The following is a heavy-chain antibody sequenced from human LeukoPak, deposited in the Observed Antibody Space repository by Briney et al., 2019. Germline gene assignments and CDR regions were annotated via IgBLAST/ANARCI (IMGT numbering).Heavy chain of an antibody. V-gene: IGHV3-15*01. CDR3: TTDGSSWPDYYYYGMDV. CDR1: GFTFSNAW. D-gene: IGHD6-13*01. CDR2: IKSKTDGGTT. J-gene: IGHJ6*02. Sequence: GGSMRLSCAAYGFTFSNAWMSWVRQAPGKGLEWVGRIKSKTDGGTTDYAAPVKGRFTISRDDSKNTLYLQMNSLKTEDTAVYYCTTDGSSWPDYYYYGMDVWGQGTTVTVSS.